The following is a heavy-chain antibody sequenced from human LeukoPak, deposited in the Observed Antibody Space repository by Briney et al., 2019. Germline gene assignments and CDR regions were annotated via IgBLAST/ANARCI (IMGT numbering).Heavy chain of an antibody. CDR3: AGTSIAAREADY. V-gene: IGHV3-64*01. J-gene: IGHJ4*02. CDR2: ISNNGGST. Sequence: GGSLRLSCAASGFTFSRYSMHWVRQAPGKGLEYVSAISNNGGSTYYAKSVKGRFTISRDNSKNTLYLQMGSLRAEDMAVYYCAGTSIAAREADYWGQGTLVTVSS. CDR1: GFTFSRYS. D-gene: IGHD6-6*01.